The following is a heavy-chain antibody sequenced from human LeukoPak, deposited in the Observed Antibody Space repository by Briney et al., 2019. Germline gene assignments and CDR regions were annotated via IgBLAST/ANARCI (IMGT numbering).Heavy chain of an antibody. J-gene: IGHJ4*02. V-gene: IGHV3-23*01. CDR1: GFTFSSYG. CDR2: ISGNGRDT. CDR3: ARAAAACSSTSCYGHY. D-gene: IGHD2-2*01. Sequence: GGSLRLSCAASGFTFSSYGMHWVRQAPGKGLEGVSAISGNGRDTYYTDSVKGRFTISRDNSKNTLYLQMHSLRAEDTAIYYCARAAAACSSTSCYGHYWGQGTLVTVSS.